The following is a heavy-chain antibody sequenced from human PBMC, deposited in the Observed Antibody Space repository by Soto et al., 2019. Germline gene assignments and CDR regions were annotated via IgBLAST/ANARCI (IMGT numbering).Heavy chain of an antibody. V-gene: IGHV3-64*01. Sequence: PGGSLRLSCAASGFTFSSYAMHWVRQAPGKGLEYVSAISSNGGSTYYANSVKGRFTISRDNSKNALYLQMGSLRAEDMAVYYCAREGSSGWYDYWGQGTLVTVSS. CDR2: ISSNGGST. D-gene: IGHD6-19*01. CDR3: AREGSSGWYDY. J-gene: IGHJ4*02. CDR1: GFTFSSYA.